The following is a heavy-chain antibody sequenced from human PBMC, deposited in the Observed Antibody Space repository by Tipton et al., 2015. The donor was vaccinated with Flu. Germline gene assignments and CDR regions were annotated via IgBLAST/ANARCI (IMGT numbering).Heavy chain of an antibody. CDR3: ARDGVYGPVDY. CDR2: IYYSGST. Sequence: TLSLTCTVSGGAISSGGYYWRWIRQHPGKGLEWIGYIYYSGSTYYNPSLKSRVTISVDTSKNQFPLKLSSVTAADTAVYYCARDGVYGPVDYWGQGTLVTVSS. V-gene: IGHV4-31*03. CDR1: GGAISSGGYY. J-gene: IGHJ4*02. D-gene: IGHD3-10*01.